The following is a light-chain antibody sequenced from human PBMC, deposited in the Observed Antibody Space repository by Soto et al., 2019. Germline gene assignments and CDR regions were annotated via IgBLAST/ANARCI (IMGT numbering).Light chain of an antibody. CDR3: APWDDSLNGPV. Sequence: QSVLTQPPSASGTPGQRVTISCSGSSSNIGSNTVNWYQQLPGTAPKLLIYATNQRPSGVPDRFSGPKSGTSASLAISGLQSEDEADYYCAPWDDSLNGPVFGGGTQLTVL. CDR2: ATN. J-gene: IGLJ3*02. CDR1: SSNIGSNT. V-gene: IGLV1-44*01.